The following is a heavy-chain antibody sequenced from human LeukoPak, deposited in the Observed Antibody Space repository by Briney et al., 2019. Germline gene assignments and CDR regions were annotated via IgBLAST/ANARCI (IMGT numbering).Heavy chain of an antibody. J-gene: IGHJ4*02. Sequence: SETLSLTCTVSGGSIISSNYYWSWIRRPPGKGLEWIGEINHSGSTNYNPSLKSRVTISVDTSKNQFSLKLSSVTAADTAVYYCARGRHVDTAMDYYFDYWGQGTLVTVSS. D-gene: IGHD5-18*01. CDR2: INHSGST. V-gene: IGHV4-39*07. CDR3: ARGRHVDTAMDYYFDY. CDR1: GGSIISSNYY.